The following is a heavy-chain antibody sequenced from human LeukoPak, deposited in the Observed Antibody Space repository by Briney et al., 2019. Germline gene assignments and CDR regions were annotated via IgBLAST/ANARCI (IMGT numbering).Heavy chain of an antibody. V-gene: IGHV1-69*04. Sequence: ASVKVSCKASGGTFSSYAISWVRQAPGQGLEWMGRIIPILGIANYAQKFQGRVTITADKSTSTAYMELSSLRSEDTAVYYCARDGTDYYGSGSYREDYYYYGMDVWGQGTTVTVSS. J-gene: IGHJ6*02. CDR1: GGTFSSYA. CDR3: ARDGTDYYGSGSYREDYYYYGMDV. CDR2: IIPILGIA. D-gene: IGHD3-10*01.